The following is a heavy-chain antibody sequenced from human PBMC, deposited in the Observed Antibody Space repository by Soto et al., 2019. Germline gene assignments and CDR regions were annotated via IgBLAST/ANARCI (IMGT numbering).Heavy chain of an antibody. J-gene: IGHJ6*02. Sequence: SGGSLRLSCAASGFTFSTYSMNWVRQAPGKGLEWISYISSSSSTIYYADSVKGRFTISRDNAKNSLYLQMNSLRAEDTAVYYCARERVAGSYYYYGMDVWGQGTTVTVSS. CDR1: GFTFSTYS. V-gene: IGHV3-48*01. CDR2: ISSSSSTI. CDR3: ARERVAGSYYYYGMDV. D-gene: IGHD6-19*01.